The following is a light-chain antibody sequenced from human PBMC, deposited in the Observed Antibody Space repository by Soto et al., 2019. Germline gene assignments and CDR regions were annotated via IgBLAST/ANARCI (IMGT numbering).Light chain of an antibody. V-gene: IGKV3D-20*01. CDR1: PSVSSSY. J-gene: IGKJ2*01. CDR2: DAS. Sequence: EIVLTQSPATLYLSPGERATLSCGASPSVSSSYLAWYQQKPGLAPRLLIYDASSRATGIPDRFSGSWSGTDFTLTISRQEPVYFAVYYCHQDGSSPYTFGRGTKLEIK. CDR3: HQDGSSPYT.